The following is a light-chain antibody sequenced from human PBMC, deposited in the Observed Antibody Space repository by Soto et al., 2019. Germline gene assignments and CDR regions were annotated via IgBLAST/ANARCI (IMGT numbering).Light chain of an antibody. J-gene: IGKJ1*01. CDR1: QSVSSN. CDR3: QQYGSSAT. V-gene: IGKV3-20*01. Sequence: IVVTHSSATLSVSPRERATLSCRASQSVSSNLAWYQQRPGQAPRLLIYGASTRATGVPDRFSGTGSGTEFTLTISRLEPEDFAVYYCQQYGSSATFGQGSKVDI. CDR2: GAS.